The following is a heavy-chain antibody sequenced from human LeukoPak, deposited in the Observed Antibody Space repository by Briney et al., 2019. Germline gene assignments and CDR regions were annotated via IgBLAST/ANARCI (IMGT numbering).Heavy chain of an antibody. J-gene: IGHJ3*02. CDR3: ARTYYYDSSGDLFDI. CDR2: INPNSGGT. D-gene: IGHD3-22*01. Sequence: ASVKVSCKASGYTFTGYYMHWVQQAPGQGLEWMGWINPNSGGTNYAQKFQGRVTMTRDTSISTAYMELSRLRSDDTAVYYCARTYYYDSSGDLFDIWGQGTMVTVSS. V-gene: IGHV1-2*02. CDR1: GYTFTGYY.